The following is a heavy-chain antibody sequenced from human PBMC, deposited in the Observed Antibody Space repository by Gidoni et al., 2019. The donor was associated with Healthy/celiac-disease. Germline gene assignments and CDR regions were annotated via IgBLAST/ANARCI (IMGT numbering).Heavy chain of an antibody. CDR2: ISSSSSYI. D-gene: IGHD3-22*01. V-gene: IGHV3-21*01. CDR1: GFTFSSYS. Sequence: EVQLVESGGGLVKPGGSLRLSWAASGFTFSSYSMNWVRQAPGKGLEWVSSISSSSSYIYYAASVKGRFTISRDNAKNSLYLQMNSLRAEDTAVYYCARVGGVVILDAFDIWGQGTMVTVSS. J-gene: IGHJ3*02. CDR3: ARVGGVVILDAFDI.